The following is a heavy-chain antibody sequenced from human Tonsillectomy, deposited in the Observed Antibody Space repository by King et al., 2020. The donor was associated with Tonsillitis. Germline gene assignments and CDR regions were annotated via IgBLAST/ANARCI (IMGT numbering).Heavy chain of an antibody. J-gene: IGHJ2*01. D-gene: IGHD2-15*01. CDR1: GFTFSSYG. Sequence: VQLVESGGGVVQPGGSLRLSCAASGFTFSSYGMHWVRQAPGKGLEWVAFIRYDGSNKYYADSVKGRFTISRDNSKNTLYLQMNSLRAEDTAVYYCAKETRYCSGGSCYSYWYFVLWGRGTLVTVSS. CDR2: IRYDGSNK. V-gene: IGHV3-30*02. CDR3: AKETRYCSGGSCYSYWYFVL.